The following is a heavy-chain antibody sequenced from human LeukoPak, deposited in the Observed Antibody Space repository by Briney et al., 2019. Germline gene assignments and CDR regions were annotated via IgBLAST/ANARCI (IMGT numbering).Heavy chain of an antibody. D-gene: IGHD1-26*01. CDR1: GFTFSSHA. J-gene: IGHJ4*02. CDR3: AKDLEGGSYYGY. Sequence: GGSLRLSCAASGFTFSSHAMNWVRQAPGKGLEWVAVIWYDGSNKYYADSVKGRFTISRDNSKNTLYLQMNSLRAEDTAVYYCAKDLEGGSYYGYWGQGTLVTVSS. CDR2: IWYDGSNK. V-gene: IGHV3-33*06.